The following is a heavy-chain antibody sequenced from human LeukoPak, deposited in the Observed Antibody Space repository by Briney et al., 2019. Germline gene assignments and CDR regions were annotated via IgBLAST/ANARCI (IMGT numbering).Heavy chain of an antibody. V-gene: IGHV3-30*02. CDR3: AKDNGGNSGYLDY. CDR1: GFIFSTYA. Sequence: GSLRLSCAASGFIFSTYAMHWVRQAPGKGLEWVAFIRYDGSNKYYADSVKGRFTISRDNSKKTLYLQMNSLRAEDTAVYYCAKDNGGNSGYLDYWGQGTLVTVSS. CDR2: IRYDGSNK. J-gene: IGHJ4*02. D-gene: IGHD4-23*01.